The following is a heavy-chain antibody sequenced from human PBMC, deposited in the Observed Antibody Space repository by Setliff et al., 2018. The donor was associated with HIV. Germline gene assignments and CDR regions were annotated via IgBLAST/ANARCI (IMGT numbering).Heavy chain of an antibody. CDR3: ARGGRLQYFDWPSYAMDV. J-gene: IGHJ6*02. CDR1: GFTFNDAW. V-gene: IGHV3-15*01. Sequence: GGSLRLSCAGSGFTFNDAWISWVRQAPGKGLEWVGRIKSKVHGETTDYAAPVKGRFSVSRDNGRNSLYLQMNSLRVEDTAVYYCARGGRLQYFDWPSYAMDVWGQGTTVTVSS. CDR2: IKSKVHGETT. D-gene: IGHD3-9*01.